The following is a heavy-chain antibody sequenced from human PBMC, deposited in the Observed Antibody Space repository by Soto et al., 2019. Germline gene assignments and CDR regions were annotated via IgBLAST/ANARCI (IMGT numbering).Heavy chain of an antibody. D-gene: IGHD5-12*01. V-gene: IGHV1-69*02. CDR3: ARSGYGDITWYFDY. CDR2: IIPILGIA. CDR1: GGTLSSYT. Sequence: QVQLVQSGAEVKKPGSSVKVSCKASGGTLSSYTISWVRQAPGQGLGWMGRIIPILGIANYAQKFQGRVTITADKSTSTAYMELSSLRSEDTAVYYCARSGYGDITWYFDYWGQGTLVTVSS. J-gene: IGHJ4*02.